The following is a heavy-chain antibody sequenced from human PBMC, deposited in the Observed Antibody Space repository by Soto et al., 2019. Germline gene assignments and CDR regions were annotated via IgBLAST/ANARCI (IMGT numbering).Heavy chain of an antibody. CDR2: ISSSSSTI. D-gene: IGHD1-1*01. J-gene: IGHJ6*02. V-gene: IGHV3-48*02. CDR3: AREDWNGKYYGMDV. Sequence: PGGSLRLSCAASGFTFSSYSMNWVRQAPGKGLEWVSYISSSSSTIYYADSVKGRFTISRDNAKNSLYLQMNSLRDEDTAVYYCAREDWNGKYYGMDVWGQGTTVTVSS. CDR1: GFTFSSYS.